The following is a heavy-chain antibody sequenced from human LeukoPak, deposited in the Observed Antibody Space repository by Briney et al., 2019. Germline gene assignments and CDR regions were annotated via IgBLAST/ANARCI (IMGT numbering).Heavy chain of an antibody. V-gene: IGHV3-48*02. J-gene: IGHJ4*02. Sequence: PGGSLRLSCAASGFTFSNYNMHWVRQAPGKGLEWVSHISSSRSTIYYAESVKGRFTISRDNAKNSLYLQMNSLRDEDTAVYYCARDGAYCSSANCYFDYWGQGTLVTVSS. D-gene: IGHD2-2*01. CDR2: ISSSRSTI. CDR1: GFTFSNYN. CDR3: ARDGAYCSSANCYFDY.